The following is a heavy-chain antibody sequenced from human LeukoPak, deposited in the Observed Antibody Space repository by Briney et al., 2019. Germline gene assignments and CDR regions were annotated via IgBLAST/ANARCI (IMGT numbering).Heavy chain of an antibody. J-gene: IGHJ5*02. D-gene: IGHD4-17*01. CDR1: GFTFSTYW. CDR2: INQAGSEK. Sequence: PGGSLRLSCVASGFTFSTYWMNWFRQAPGKGLEWVANINQAGSEKYYVASVKGRFTISRDNAKNSLYLQMNVLRAEAAAKYYCTRGHHGDYAWGQGTLVTVSS. V-gene: IGHV3-7*01. CDR3: TRGHHGDYA.